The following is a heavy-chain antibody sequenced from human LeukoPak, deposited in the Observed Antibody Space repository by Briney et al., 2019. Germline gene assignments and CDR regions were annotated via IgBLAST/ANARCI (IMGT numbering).Heavy chain of an antibody. CDR2: IIPIFGTA. CDR1: GYTFTSYY. V-gene: IGHV1-69*13. Sequence: SVKVSCKASGYTFTSYYMHWVRQAPGQGLEWMGGIIPIFGTANYAQKFQGRVTITADESTSTAYMELSSLRSEDTAVYYCARGGPYSGSYYGGGWGQGTLVTVSS. J-gene: IGHJ4*02. D-gene: IGHD1-26*01. CDR3: ARGGPYSGSYYGGG.